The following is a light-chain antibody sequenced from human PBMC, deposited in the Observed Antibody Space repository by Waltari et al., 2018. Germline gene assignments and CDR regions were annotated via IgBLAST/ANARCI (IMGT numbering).Light chain of an antibody. J-gene: IGKJ1*01. CDR2: GTS. CDR3: QQYDYWPWT. CDR1: QNLRST. V-gene: IGKV3D-15*01. Sequence: EIVLTQSPATLSLSPGESATLSCRASQNLRSTIAWFQQKPGQPPRLLIYGTSTRAAGIPARFSGSGSGTDFSLTISSLQPEDFATYYCQQYDYWPWTFGQGTRVE.